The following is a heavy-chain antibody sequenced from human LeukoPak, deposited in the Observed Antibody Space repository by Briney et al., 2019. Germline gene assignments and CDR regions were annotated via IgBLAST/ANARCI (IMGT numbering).Heavy chain of an antibody. CDR2: IYYSGSA. D-gene: IGHD6-13*01. CDR1: GGSISSSSYY. CDR3: ARGRGSSWYGRNWFDP. J-gene: IGHJ5*02. Sequence: SETLSLTCTVSGGSISSSSYYWGWIRQPPGKGLEWIGSIYYSGSAYYNPSLKSRVTISVDTSKNQFSLKLSSVTAADTAVYYCARGRGSSWYGRNWFDPWGQGTLVTVSS. V-gene: IGHV4-39*01.